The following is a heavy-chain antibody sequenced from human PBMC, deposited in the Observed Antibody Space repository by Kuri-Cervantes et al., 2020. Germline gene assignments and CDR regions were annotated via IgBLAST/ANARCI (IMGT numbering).Heavy chain of an antibody. V-gene: IGHV4-59*12. Sequence: SETLSLTCTVSGGSISSYYWSWIRQPPGKGLEWIGYIYYSGSTNYNPSLKSRVTISVDTSKNQFSLKLSSVTAADTAVYYCARGKRYNWNYGGNFDYWGQGTLVTVSS. CDR2: IYYSGST. CDR1: GGSISSYY. D-gene: IGHD1-7*01. J-gene: IGHJ4*02. CDR3: ARGKRYNWNYGGNFDY.